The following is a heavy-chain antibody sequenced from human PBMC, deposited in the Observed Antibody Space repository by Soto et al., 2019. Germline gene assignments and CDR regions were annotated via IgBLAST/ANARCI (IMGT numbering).Heavy chain of an antibody. CDR3: ARDMNIAARPGRAPRGAGIDD. CDR2: FDPEDGET. D-gene: IGHD6-6*01. J-gene: IGHJ4*02. V-gene: IGHV1-24*01. Sequence: ASVKVSCKVSGYTLTELSMHWVRQAPGKGLEWMGGFDPEDGETIYAQKFQGRVTMTEDTSTDTAYMGLSSLRSEDTAVYYCARDMNIAARPGRAPRGAGIDDWCQGTLVSVP. CDR1: GYTLTELS.